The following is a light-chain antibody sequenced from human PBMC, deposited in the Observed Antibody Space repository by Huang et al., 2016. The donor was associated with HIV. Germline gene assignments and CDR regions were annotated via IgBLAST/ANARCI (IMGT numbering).Light chain of an antibody. CDR3: QKYNSAPREFT. CDR1: QGISNY. Sequence: DIQMTQSPSSLSASVGDRVTITCRASQGISNYLAWYQQKPGKVPKLLIYAASTLQSGVPSRFSGSGSGTDVTLTISSLQPEDVATYYCQKYNSAPREFTFGPGTKVDIK. CDR2: AAS. V-gene: IGKV1-27*01. J-gene: IGKJ3*01.